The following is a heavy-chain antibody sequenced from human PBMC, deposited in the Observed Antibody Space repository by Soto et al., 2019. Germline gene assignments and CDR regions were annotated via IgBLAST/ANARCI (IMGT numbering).Heavy chain of an antibody. Sequence: VQLQESGPGLVQPSETLSLTCDVSGAAITSFYWSWIRQPAGKGLEWIGRIYTSGSTNYNPSFKSRVSMSMEKSSNQLSLQMTSVTAGDTAMYFCARDGPGYRSGHTIYFDYWGQGIPVTVSS. J-gene: IGHJ4*02. D-gene: IGHD6-19*01. V-gene: IGHV4-4*07. CDR1: GAAITSFY. CDR3: ARDGPGYRSGHTIYFDY. CDR2: IYTSGST.